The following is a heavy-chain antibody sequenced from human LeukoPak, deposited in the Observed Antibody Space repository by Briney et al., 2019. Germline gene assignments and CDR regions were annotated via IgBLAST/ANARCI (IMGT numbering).Heavy chain of an antibody. D-gene: IGHD2-2*01. V-gene: IGHV3-66*01. CDR2: IYRDGST. J-gene: IGHJ4*02. CDR1: GFTFSNYV. CDR3: ARVRVVEAGRYHFDY. Sequence: GGSLRLSCTGSGFTFSNYVMSWVRQAPGKRLEWVSVIYRDGSTYYGDSLKGRFTISRDNSKNTLYLQMNSLRAEDTAVYYCARVRVVEAGRYHFDYWGQGTLVTVSS.